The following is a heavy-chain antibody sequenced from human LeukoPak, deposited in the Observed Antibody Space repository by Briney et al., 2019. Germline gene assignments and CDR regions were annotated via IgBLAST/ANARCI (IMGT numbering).Heavy chain of an antibody. V-gene: IGHV4-39*01. CDR2: IYYSGST. CDR1: GGSISSSSYY. CDR3: ATHSGSPEPTKYFDL. D-gene: IGHD1-26*01. J-gene: IGHJ2*01. Sequence: SETLSLTCTVSGGSISSSSYYWGWIRQPPGKGLEWIGSIYYSGSTYYNPSLKSRVTISVDTSKNQFSLKLSSVAAADTAVYYCATHSGSPEPTKYFDLWGRGTLVTVSS.